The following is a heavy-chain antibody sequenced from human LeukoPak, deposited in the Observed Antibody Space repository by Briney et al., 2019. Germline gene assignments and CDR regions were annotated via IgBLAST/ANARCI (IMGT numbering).Heavy chain of an antibody. V-gene: IGHV4-59*01. CDR2: IYYSGST. J-gene: IGHJ6*02. Sequence: SETLSLTCTVSGGSISSYYWSWIRQPPGKGLEWIGYIYYSGSTNYNPSLKSRVTISVDTSKNQFSLKLSSVTAADTAVYYCARVPPSTYYYYGMDVWGQGTTVTVSS. CDR1: GGSISSYY. CDR3: ARVPPSTYYYYGMDV.